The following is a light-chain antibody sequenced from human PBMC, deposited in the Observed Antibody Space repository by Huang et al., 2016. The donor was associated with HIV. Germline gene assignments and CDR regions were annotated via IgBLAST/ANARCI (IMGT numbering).Light chain of an antibody. V-gene: IGKV3-20*01. CDR3: QQYLSSPLT. J-gene: IGKJ4*01. Sequence: EIVLTQSPGTLSLSSGETAALSCRASQNITNNLLAGYQQKSGQAPRLLISGASTRAIGIPDRFSGSGSGTDFTLIISRLEPQDSALFYCQQYLSSPLTFGGGTSLEI. CDR1: QNITNNL. CDR2: GAS.